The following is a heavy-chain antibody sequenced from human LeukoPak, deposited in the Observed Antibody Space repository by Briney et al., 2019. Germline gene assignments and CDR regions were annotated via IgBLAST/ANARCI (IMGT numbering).Heavy chain of an antibody. CDR2: IYYSGST. D-gene: IGHD3-10*01. CDR3: ARVPGITMVRGAIDAFDI. CDR1: GGSISSYY. Sequence: PSETLSLTCTVSGGSISSYYWSWIRQPPGKGLEWIGYIYYSGSTNYNPSLKSRVTISVDTSKNQFSLKLSSVTAADTAVYYCARVPGITMVRGAIDAFDIWGQGTMVTVSS. J-gene: IGHJ3*02. V-gene: IGHV4-59*01.